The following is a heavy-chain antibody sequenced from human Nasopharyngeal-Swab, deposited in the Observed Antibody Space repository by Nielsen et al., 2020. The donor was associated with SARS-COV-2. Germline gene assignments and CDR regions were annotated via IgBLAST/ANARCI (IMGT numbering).Heavy chain of an antibody. Sequence: GGSLRLSCAASGFTFSSFAMSWVRQAPGKGLEWVSAISGSGGSTYYADSVKGRFTISRDNSKNTLYLQMNSLRAEDTAVYYCARRYCSAGSCMPCDCWCQGTLVTVSS. V-gene: IGHV3-23*01. CDR3: ARRYCSAGSCMPCDC. CDR1: GFTFSSFA. D-gene: IGHD2-15*01. CDR2: ISGSGGST. J-gene: IGHJ4*02.